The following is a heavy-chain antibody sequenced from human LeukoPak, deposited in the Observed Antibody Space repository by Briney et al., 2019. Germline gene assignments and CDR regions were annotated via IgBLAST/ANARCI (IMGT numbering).Heavy chain of an antibody. J-gene: IGHJ6*03. D-gene: IGHD1-26*01. CDR3: ARWENYYYYMDV. Sequence: SQTLSLTCTVSGGSISSGSYYSSWIRQPAGKGLEWLGRIYTSGSTNYNPSLKSRVTISVDTSKNQFSLKLSSVTAADTAVYYCARWENYYYYMDVWGKGTTVTVSS. CDR1: GGSISSGSYY. CDR2: IYTSGST. V-gene: IGHV4-61*02.